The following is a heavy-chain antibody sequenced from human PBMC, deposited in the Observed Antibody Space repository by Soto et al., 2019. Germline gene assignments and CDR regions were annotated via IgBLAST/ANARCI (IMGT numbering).Heavy chain of an antibody. Sequence: QVQLQVSGPGLVKPSATLSLSCTVSTGSTNSFYWSWIRQPPGKGLQWLGYFFYTGSTNHNPSLKSRVTISLDMSSNQFSLRLSSVTAADTAMYYCAKDPVPQLLPSWWFDPWGQGTRVTVSS. CDR1: TGSTNSFY. J-gene: IGHJ5*02. V-gene: IGHV4-59*01. CDR2: FFYTGST. D-gene: IGHD2-2*01. CDR3: AKDPVPQLLPSWWFDP.